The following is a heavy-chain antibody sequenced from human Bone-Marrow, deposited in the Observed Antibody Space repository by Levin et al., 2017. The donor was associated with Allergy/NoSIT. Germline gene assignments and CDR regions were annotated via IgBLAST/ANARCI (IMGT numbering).Heavy chain of an antibody. CDR3: ARLSTRWFDP. D-gene: IGHD5/OR15-5a*01. V-gene: IGHV4-30-4*01. CDR2: IYYTGNT. Sequence: LRLSCTVSGDSIRSGDYYWSWIRQPPGKGLELIGYIYYTGNTYYSPSLKSRLTMSVDTSKNEYSLKLSSVTAADTAIYYCARLSTRWFDPWGQGAGVTVSS. J-gene: IGHJ5*02. CDR1: GDSIRSGDYY.